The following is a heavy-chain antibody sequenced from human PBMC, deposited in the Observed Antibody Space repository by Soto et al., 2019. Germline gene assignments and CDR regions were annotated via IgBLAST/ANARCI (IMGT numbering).Heavy chain of an antibody. Sequence: SENLALASAVHDGCFSGYYWDWIRQPPGKGLEWIGEVNHGGTSNHNPSLKSRAIISVDTSKNQFSLKLTSVTAADTALYYCARDKITCLFDYWGHVTLFTV. CDR2: VNHGGTS. J-gene: IGHJ4*01. D-gene: IGHD3-10*01. CDR3: ARDKITCLFDY. V-gene: IGHV4-34*04. CDR1: DGCFSGYY.